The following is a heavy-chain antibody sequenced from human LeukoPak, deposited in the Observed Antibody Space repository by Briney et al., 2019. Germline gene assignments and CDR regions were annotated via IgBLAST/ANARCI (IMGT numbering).Heavy chain of an antibody. Sequence: SETLSLTCTVSGGPISSGTYYWSWIRQPAGKGLECIGHVYTSGSTNYNPSLRSRVTISVDTSKNQFSLKLTSVTAADTAVYYCAREGRHCSSTSCYTGYFDYWGQGTLVTVSS. J-gene: IGHJ4*02. V-gene: IGHV4-61*09. CDR2: VYTSGST. D-gene: IGHD2-2*02. CDR3: AREGRHCSSTSCYTGYFDY. CDR1: GGPISSGTYY.